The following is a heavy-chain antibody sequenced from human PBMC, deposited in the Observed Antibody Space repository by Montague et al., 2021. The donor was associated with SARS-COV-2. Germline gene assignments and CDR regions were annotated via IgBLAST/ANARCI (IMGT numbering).Heavy chain of an antibody. V-gene: IGHV4-4*09. CDR1: GGSINDHY. CDR3: ARRGYYDSAGYHWHLDL. D-gene: IGHD3-22*01. J-gene: IGHJ2*01. CDR2: ISSNGKT. Sequence: SETRSLTCTVSGGSINDHYRGWIRQSPGKGLEWIGYISSNGKTNYNPSLKSRVTLSADASRNEFSLKLDSVTAADTAVYFCARRGYYDSAGYHWHLDLWGRGMLVTVSS.